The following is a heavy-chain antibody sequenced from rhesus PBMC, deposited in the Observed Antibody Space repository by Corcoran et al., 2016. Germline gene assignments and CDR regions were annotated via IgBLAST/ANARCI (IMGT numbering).Heavy chain of an antibody. CDR1: GGSISDSYS. CDR2: IYGSGGST. J-gene: IGHJ4*01. Sequence: QVQLQESGPGLVKPSEPLSLTCTVSGGSISDSYSWSWLRQPPGKGLEWMGRIYGSGGSTNYNPSLKSRVTISRDTSKNQFSLKLSSVTAADTAVYYCARVLGSGIFFDYWGQGVLVTVSS. V-gene: IGHV4-160*01. D-gene: IGHD6-31*01. CDR3: ARVLGSGIFFDY.